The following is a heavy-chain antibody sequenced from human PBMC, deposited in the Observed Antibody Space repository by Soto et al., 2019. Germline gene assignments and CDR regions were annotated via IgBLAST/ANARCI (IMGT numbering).Heavy chain of an antibody. V-gene: IGHV4-39*01. D-gene: IGHD3-10*01. CDR1: GGSISSSSYY. J-gene: IGHJ4*02. CDR2: IYYSGST. CDR3: ARHLYYFGSGSYSHLDY. Sequence: SSETLSLTCTVSGGSISSSSYYWGWIRQPPGKGLEWIGSIYYSGSTYYNPSLKSRVTISVDTSKNQFSLKLSSVTAADTAVYYCARHLYYFGSGSYSHLDYWGQGILVTVPS.